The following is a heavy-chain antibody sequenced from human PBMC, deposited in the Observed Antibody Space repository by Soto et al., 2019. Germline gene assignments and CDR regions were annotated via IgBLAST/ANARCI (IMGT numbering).Heavy chain of an antibody. CDR1: GFSLSTSGVG. Sequence: QGTLKESGPTLVKPTQTLTLTCSFSGFSLSTSGVGVGWIRQSPGKALEWLALIYWTGDEHYRPSLNSRLSIIKGTSKNHVVLIMPAIDPVDTAKYYCARGLATLPVFAFDIWGQGTMVTVSS. D-gene: IGHD6-6*01. CDR3: ARGLATLPVFAFDI. J-gene: IGHJ3*02. CDR2: IYWTGDE. V-gene: IGHV2-5*01.